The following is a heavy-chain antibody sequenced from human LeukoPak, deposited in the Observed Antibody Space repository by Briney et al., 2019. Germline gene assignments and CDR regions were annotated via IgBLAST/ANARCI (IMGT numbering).Heavy chain of an antibody. Sequence: GGSLRLSCAASGFNVSRNYMSWVRQAPGKGLEWVSVIHTAGSTYYADSVKGRFTISRDNSKNTLYVQRKSLRAEDTAVYYCAIVAVAQRGFDYWGQGTLVTVSS. D-gene: IGHD6-19*01. CDR2: IHTAGST. V-gene: IGHV3-53*01. CDR1: GFNVSRNY. CDR3: AIVAVAQRGFDY. J-gene: IGHJ4*02.